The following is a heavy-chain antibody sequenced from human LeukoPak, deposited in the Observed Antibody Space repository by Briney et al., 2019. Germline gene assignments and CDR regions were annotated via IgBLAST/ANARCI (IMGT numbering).Heavy chain of an antibody. J-gene: IGHJ4*02. V-gene: IGHV3-30-3*01. CDR2: ISYDGSNK. CDR1: GFTFSSYG. D-gene: IGHD6-19*01. Sequence: GRSLRLSCAASGFTFSSYGVHWVRQAPGKGLEWVAVISYDGSNKYYADSVKGRFTISRDNSKNTLYLQMNSLRAEDTAVYCYAREGGSGWYYFDYWGQGTLVTVSS. CDR3: AREGGSGWYYFDY.